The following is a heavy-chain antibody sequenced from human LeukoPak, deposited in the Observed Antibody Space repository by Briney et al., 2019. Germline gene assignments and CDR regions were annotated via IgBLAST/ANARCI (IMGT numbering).Heavy chain of an antibody. Sequence: ASVKVSCKASGYTFTSYGISWVRQAPGQGLEWMGWISAYNGNTNYAQKLQGRVTMTTDTSTSTAYMELRSLRSEDTAVYYCARDFPLKQWLVRLRAFDIWGQGTMVTVSS. V-gene: IGHV1-18*01. CDR3: ARDFPLKQWLVRLRAFDI. CDR2: ISAYNGNT. CDR1: GYTFTSYG. J-gene: IGHJ3*02. D-gene: IGHD6-19*01.